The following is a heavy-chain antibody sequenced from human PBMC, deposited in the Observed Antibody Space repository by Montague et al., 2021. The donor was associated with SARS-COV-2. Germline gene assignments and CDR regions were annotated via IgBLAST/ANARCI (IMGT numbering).Heavy chain of an antibody. D-gene: IGHD2-15*01. CDR2: LYSGCST. CDR1: GFTVSRNY. CDR3: ARLLPAHDFFDY. Sequence: SLRLSGAASGFTVSRNYMSWVRQAPGKGLEWVSVLYSGCSTFYAYSVNGRFTISRHTSKNTLYPQMNSLRAEDTAVYYCARLLPAHDFFDYWGQGTLVTVSS. J-gene: IGHJ4*02. V-gene: IGHV3-53*04.